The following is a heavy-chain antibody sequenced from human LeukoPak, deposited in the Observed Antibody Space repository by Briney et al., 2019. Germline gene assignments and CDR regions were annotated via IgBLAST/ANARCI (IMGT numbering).Heavy chain of an antibody. V-gene: IGHV3-30*04. CDR3: ARDPVADIVVVPAAMLGVYFDY. D-gene: IGHD2-2*01. Sequence: SGGSLRLSCAASGFTFSSYAMHWVRQAPGKGLEWVAVMSYDGSNKYYADSVKGRFTISRDNSKNTLYLQMNSLRAEDTAVYYCARDPVADIVVVPAAMLGVYFDYWGQGTLVTVSS. CDR2: MSYDGSNK. CDR1: GFTFSSYA. J-gene: IGHJ4*02.